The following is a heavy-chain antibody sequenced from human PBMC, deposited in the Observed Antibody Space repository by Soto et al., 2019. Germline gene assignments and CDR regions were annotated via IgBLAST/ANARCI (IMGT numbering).Heavy chain of an antibody. Sequence: GGSLRLSCAASGFPFSTFWMTWVRQAPGKGLEWVANIKQDGSEKYYVDSVKGRFTISRDNAENSLYMQMNSLRVADTGVYYCASSPPENDYYGVFDYWVRGTLVTVSS. J-gene: IGHJ4*02. CDR2: IKQDGSEK. CDR1: GFPFSTFW. V-gene: IGHV3-7*03. D-gene: IGHD1-1*01. CDR3: ASSPPENDYYGVFDY.